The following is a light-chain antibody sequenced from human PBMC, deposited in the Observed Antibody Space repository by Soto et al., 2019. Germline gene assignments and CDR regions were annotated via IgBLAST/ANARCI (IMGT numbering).Light chain of an antibody. CDR3: QQYTNTNNPWM. Sequence: DIRVTQSPPTLSASVGDRVTITCRASQTITTWMAWYQQKPGKAPKLLVYDASTSQSGVATRFSGSGSGTEFTLIISGLQPEDSATYYCQQYTNTNNPWMFGQGTKVEI. CDR2: DAS. V-gene: IGKV1-5*01. J-gene: IGKJ1*01. CDR1: QTITTW.